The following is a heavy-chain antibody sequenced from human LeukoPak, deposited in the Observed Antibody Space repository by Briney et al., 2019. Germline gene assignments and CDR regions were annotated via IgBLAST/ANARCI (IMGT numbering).Heavy chain of an antibody. D-gene: IGHD3-3*01. Sequence: PGRSLRLSCEASGFTFSSYGMQWVRQAPGKGLEWVAVIWYDGSNEYYADSVKGRFTISRDNSKNTLYLQVNSLRAEDTAVYYCTTGGAYYDFRSGYSDYWGQGTLVTVSS. J-gene: IGHJ4*02. CDR1: GFTFSSYG. CDR2: IWYDGSNE. CDR3: TTGGAYYDFRSGYSDY. V-gene: IGHV3-33*01.